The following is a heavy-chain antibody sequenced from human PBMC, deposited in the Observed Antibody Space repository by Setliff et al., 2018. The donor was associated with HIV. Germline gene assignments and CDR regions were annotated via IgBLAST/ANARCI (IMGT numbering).Heavy chain of an antibody. Sequence: SLTCAVSGYSISSGYYWGWIRQPPGKGLQWIGSIFHSGTTYYNPSLESRVTISVDTSKNQFSLKLSSATAADTAVYYCARRLQFLEFLHGVGGLDVWGQGTTVTVSS. V-gene: IGHV4-38-2*01. CDR2: IFHSGTT. D-gene: IGHD3-3*01. CDR3: ARRLQFLEFLHGVGGLDV. CDR1: GYSISSGYY. J-gene: IGHJ6*02.